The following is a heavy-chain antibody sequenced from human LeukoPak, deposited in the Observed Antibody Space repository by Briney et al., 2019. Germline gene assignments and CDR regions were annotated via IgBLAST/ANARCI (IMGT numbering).Heavy chain of an antibody. CDR3: ARGGPITMIVVAPFDY. CDR1: GYTFTSYG. V-gene: IGHV1-18*01. J-gene: IGHJ4*02. CDR2: ISAYNGNT. D-gene: IGHD3-22*01. Sequence: ASVKVSCKASGYTFTSYGISWVRQAPGQGLEWMGWISAYNGNTNYAQKLQGRVTMTTDTSTSTAYMELRSLRSDDTAVYYCARGGPITMIVVAPFDYWGQGNPVTVSS.